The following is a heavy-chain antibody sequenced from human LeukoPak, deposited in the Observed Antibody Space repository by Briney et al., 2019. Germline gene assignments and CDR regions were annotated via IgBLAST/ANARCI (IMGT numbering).Heavy chain of an antibody. CDR1: GGTFSSYA. V-gene: IGHV1-69*04. D-gene: IGHD3-22*01. CDR2: IIPILGIA. Sequence: SVKVSCKASGGTFSSYAISWVRQAPGQGLEWMGRIIPILGIANYAQKFQGRVTITADKSTSTAYMELSSLRSEDMAVFYCARETTSGYYLDYWGQGTLVTVSS. J-gene: IGHJ4*02. CDR3: ARETTSGYYLDY.